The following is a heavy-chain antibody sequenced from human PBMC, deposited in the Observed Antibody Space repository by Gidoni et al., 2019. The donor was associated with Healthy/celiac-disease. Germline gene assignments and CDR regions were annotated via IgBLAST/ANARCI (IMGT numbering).Heavy chain of an antibody. D-gene: IGHD2-2*01. CDR3: ARGRGESDRQYQLLSSWYYYYGMDV. CDR2: ISSSGSTI. CDR1: GFTFSDYY. V-gene: IGHV3-11*01. J-gene: IGHJ6*02. Sequence: QVQLVESGGGLVKPGGSLRLSCAASGFTFSDYYMSWIRQAPGKGLEWVSYISSSGSTIYYADSVKGRFTISRDNAKNSLYLQMNSLRAEDTAVYYCARGRGESDRQYQLLSSWYYYYGMDVWGQGTTVTVSS.